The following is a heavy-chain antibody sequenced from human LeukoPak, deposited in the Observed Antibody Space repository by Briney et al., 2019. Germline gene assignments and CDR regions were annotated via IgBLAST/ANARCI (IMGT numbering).Heavy chain of an antibody. V-gene: IGHV4-34*01. CDR3: ARGPLSMGV. Sequence: SETLSLTCAVYGGSFSGYYWSWIRQPPGKGLEWIGEINHSGSTNYNPSLKSRVTISVDTSKNQFSLKLSSVTAADTAVYYCARGPLSMGVWGQGTTVTASS. J-gene: IGHJ6*02. CDR2: INHSGST. CDR1: GGSFSGYY.